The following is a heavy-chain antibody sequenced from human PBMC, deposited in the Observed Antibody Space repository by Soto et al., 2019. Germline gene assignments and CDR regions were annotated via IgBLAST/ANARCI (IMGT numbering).Heavy chain of an antibody. J-gene: IGHJ4*02. Sequence: EEQLVESGGGLVQPGGSLTLSCAASGFTFSDYYMEWVRQAPGKGLEWVARSRNKAKSYTTDYAASVKGRFTISRDLSKNSLYLQMNNLKTEDRAVYYCSKLEGGWGQGTLVTVSS. CDR3: SKLEGG. D-gene: IGHD3-3*01. CDR1: GFTFSDYY. CDR2: SRNKAKSYTT. V-gene: IGHV3-72*01.